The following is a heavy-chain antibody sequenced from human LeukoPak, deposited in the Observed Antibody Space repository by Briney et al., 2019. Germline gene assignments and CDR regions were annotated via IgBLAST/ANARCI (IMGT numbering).Heavy chain of an antibody. CDR1: GFTFSSYA. Sequence: PGGSLRLSCAASGFTFSSYAMHRVRQAPGKGLEYVSAISSNGGSTYYANSVKGRFTISRDNSKNTLYLQMNSLRTEDTAVYFCARLIVGADDSFDFWGQGTLVTVSS. V-gene: IGHV3-64*01. D-gene: IGHD1-26*01. CDR2: ISSNGGST. CDR3: ARLIVGADDSFDF. J-gene: IGHJ4*02.